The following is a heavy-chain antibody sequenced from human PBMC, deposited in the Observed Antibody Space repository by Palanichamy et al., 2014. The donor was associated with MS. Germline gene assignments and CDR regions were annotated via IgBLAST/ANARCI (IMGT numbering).Heavy chain of an antibody. V-gene: IGHV3-7*01. CDR2: IKQDGSEK. J-gene: IGHJ4*02. Sequence: EVQLVESGGGLVQPGGSLRLSCAASGFTFSSYWMSWARQAPGKGLEWVANIKQDGSEKYYVDSVKGRFTISRDNAKNSLYLQMTSLRAEDTAVYYCARDSRYSSGSEGYWGQGTLVTVSS. CDR1: GFTFSSYW. CDR3: ARDSRYSSGSEGY. D-gene: IGHD6-19*01.